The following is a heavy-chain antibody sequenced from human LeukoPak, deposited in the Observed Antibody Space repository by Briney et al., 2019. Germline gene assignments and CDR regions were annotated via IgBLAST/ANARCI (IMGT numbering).Heavy chain of an antibody. Sequence: PGGSLRLSCAASGFTVSSNYMSWVRQAPGQGLEWVSVIYSGGSTYYADSVKGRFTISRDISKNTVYLQMNSLRAEDTAVYYCARYLAVSVHRHFDSWGQGILVTVSS. V-gene: IGHV3-53*01. CDR2: IYSGGST. D-gene: IGHD6-19*01. CDR3: ARYLAVSVHRHFDS. J-gene: IGHJ4*02. CDR1: GFTVSSNY.